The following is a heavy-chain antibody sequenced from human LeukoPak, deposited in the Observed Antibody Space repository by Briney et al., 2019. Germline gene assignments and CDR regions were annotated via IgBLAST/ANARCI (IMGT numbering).Heavy chain of an antibody. J-gene: IGHJ5*02. Sequence: SVKVSCKASGGTFSSYAISWVRQAPGQGLEWMGGIIPIFGTANYAQKFQGRVTITADKSTSTAYMQLSSLRSQDTAVYYCARQYCSCGSCYLTRGYKNWFDPWGQGTLVTVSS. V-gene: IGHV1-69*06. CDR3: ARQYCSCGSCYLTRGYKNWFDP. CDR1: GGTFSSYA. D-gene: IGHD2-15*01. CDR2: IIPIFGTA.